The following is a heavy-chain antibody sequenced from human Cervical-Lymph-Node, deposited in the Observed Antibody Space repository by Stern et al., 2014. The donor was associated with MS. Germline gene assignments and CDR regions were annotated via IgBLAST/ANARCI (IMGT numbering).Heavy chain of an antibody. V-gene: IGHV4-4*02. CDR2: IYHSGST. D-gene: IGHD3-10*01. CDR3: AGRPLVTMVRGVMTMGFGP. CDR1: GGSISSSNW. Sequence: QVQLQESGPGVVKPSGTLSLTCAVSGGSISSSNWWSWVRQSPGKGLEWIGEIYHSGSTNYNPSLKRRVTISMETSKNQFSLNLSSVTAADTAVYYCAGRPLVTMVRGVMTMGFGPWGQGTLVTVSS. J-gene: IGHJ5*02.